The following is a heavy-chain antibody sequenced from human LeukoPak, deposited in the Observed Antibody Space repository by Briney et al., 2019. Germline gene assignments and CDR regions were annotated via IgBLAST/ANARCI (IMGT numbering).Heavy chain of an antibody. CDR3: ARGGRKAVAGTPNWFDP. J-gene: IGHJ5*02. D-gene: IGHD6-19*01. CDR1: GFTFSSYS. V-gene: IGHV3-48*01. CDR2: ISSSSSTI. Sequence: GGSLRLSCAASGFTFSSYSMNLVRQAPGKGLEWVSYISSSSSTIYYADSVKGRFTISRDNAKNSLYLQMNSLRAEDTAVYYCARGGRKAVAGTPNWFDPWGQGTLVTVSS.